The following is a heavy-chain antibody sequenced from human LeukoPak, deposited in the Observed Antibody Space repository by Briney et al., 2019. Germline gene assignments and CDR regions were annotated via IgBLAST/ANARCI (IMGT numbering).Heavy chain of an antibody. Sequence: SETLSLTCAVYGGSFSGYYWSWIRQPPGKGLEWIGEINHSGSTNYNPSLKSRVTISVDTSKNQFSLKLSSVTAADTAVYYCARDSLSSSWNPSYYFDYWGQGTLVTVSS. CDR3: ARDSLSSSWNPSYYFDY. J-gene: IGHJ4*02. V-gene: IGHV4-34*01. CDR1: GGSFSGYY. CDR2: INHSGST. D-gene: IGHD6-13*01.